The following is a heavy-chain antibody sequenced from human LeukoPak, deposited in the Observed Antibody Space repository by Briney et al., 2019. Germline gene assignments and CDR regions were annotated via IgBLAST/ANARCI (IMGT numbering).Heavy chain of an antibody. CDR3: ARGRGYTLGWFDP. CDR1: GYTFTSYD. V-gene: IGHV1-8*03. Sequence: ASVKVSCKASGYTFTSYDINWVRHATGQGLEWMGWMNPNSGNTGYAQKFQGRVTITRNTSISTAYMELSSLRSEDTVVYYCARGRGYTLGWFDPWGQGTLVTVSS. D-gene: IGHD3-22*01. J-gene: IGHJ5*02. CDR2: MNPNSGNT.